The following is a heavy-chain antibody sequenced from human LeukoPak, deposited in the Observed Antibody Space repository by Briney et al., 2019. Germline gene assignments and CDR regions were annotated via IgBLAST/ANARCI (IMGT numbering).Heavy chain of an antibody. V-gene: IGHV4-38-2*02. CDR2: IYHSGST. Sequence: SETLSLTCTVSGYSISSGYYWGWIRQPPGKGLEWIGSIYHSGSTYYNPSLKSRVTISVDTSKNHFSLKLTSVTAADTAVYYCARGFRQPDYWGQGTLVTVSS. CDR1: GYSISSGYY. CDR3: ARGFRQPDY. J-gene: IGHJ4*02. D-gene: IGHD6-13*01.